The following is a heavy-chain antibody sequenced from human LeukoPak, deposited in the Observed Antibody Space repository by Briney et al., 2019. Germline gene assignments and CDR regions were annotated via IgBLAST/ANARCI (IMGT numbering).Heavy chain of an antibody. CDR3: ARYYYDSSGHFPTGY. D-gene: IGHD3-22*01. CDR1: GGSISSYF. V-gene: IGHV4-59*08. CDR2: IYYSGST. J-gene: IGHJ4*02. Sequence: SETLSLTCAVSGGSISSYFWSWIRQPPGKGLEWIGNIYYSGSTNYNPSLKSRVTISVDTSKNQFSLKLSSVTAADTAVYYCARYYYDSSGHFPTGYWGQGTLVTVSS.